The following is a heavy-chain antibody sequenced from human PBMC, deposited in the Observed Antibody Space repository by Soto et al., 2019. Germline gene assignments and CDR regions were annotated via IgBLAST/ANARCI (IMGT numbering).Heavy chain of an antibody. CDR3: ARAPHAFDI. CDR1: GFTFSSYA. Sequence: PGGSLRLSCAASGFTFSSYAMHWVRQAPGKGLEWVAVIWYDGSNKYYADSVKGRFTISRDNSKNTLYLQMKSLRAEDTDVYYCARAPHAFDIWGQGTMVTVSS. V-gene: IGHV3-33*08. CDR2: IWYDGSNK. J-gene: IGHJ3*02.